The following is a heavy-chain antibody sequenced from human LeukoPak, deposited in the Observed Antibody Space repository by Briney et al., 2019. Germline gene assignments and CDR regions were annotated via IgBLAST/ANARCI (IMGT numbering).Heavy chain of an antibody. D-gene: IGHD2-2*01. CDR3: GYCSSTSCPYYYYGMDV. V-gene: IGHV4-34*01. Sequence: SETLSLTCAVYGGSFSGYYWSWIRQPPGKGLEWIGEINRSGSTNYNPSLKSRVTISVDTSKNQFSLKLSSVTAADTAVYYCGYCSSTSCPYYYYGMDVWGQGTTVTVSS. CDR2: INRSGST. CDR1: GGSFSGYY. J-gene: IGHJ6*02.